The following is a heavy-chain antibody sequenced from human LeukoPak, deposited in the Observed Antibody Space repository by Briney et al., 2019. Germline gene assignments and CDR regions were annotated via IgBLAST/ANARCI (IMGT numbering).Heavy chain of an antibody. CDR1: GFSLSTSGVG. CDR2: IYWNDDE. CDR3: AHRWFCSTTICPPGQNWFDP. V-gene: IGHV2-5*01. D-gene: IGHD2-2*01. Sequence: SGPTLVKPTQTLTLTCTFSGFSLSTSGVGVGWIRQPPGKALEWLALIYWNDDERYSPSLKSRLTITKDTSKNQVVLTMTNMDPVDTATYYCAHRWFCSTTICPPGQNWFDPWGQGTLVTVSS. J-gene: IGHJ5*02.